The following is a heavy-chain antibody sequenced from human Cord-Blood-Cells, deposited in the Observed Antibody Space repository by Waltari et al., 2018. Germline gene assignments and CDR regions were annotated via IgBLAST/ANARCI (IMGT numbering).Heavy chain of an antibody. Sequence: QVQLVQSGAEVKKPGSSVKVSCQASGGTFSSYAISWVRQAPGQGLEWMGGIIPIFGTANYAQKFQGRVTITADESTSTAYMELSSLRSEDTAVYYCARAYARRDCSSTSCYFDYWGQGTLVTVSS. J-gene: IGHJ4*02. CDR3: ARAYARRDCSSTSCYFDY. CDR2: IIPIFGTA. CDR1: GGTFSSYA. V-gene: IGHV1-69*01. D-gene: IGHD2-2*01.